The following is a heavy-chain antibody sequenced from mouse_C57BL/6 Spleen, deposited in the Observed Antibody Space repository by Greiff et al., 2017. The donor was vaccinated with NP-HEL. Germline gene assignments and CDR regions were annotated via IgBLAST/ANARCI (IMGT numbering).Heavy chain of an antibody. V-gene: IGHV3-6*01. CDR1: GYSITSGYY. Sequence: EVKLVESGPGLVKPSQSLSLTCSVTGYSITSGYYWNWIRQFPGNKLEWMGYISYDGSNNYNPSLKNRISITRDTSKNQFFLKLNSVTTEDTATYYCARGDIYDGYYGFAYWGQGTLVTVSA. J-gene: IGHJ3*01. D-gene: IGHD2-3*01. CDR3: ARGDIYDGYYGFAY. CDR2: ISYDGSN.